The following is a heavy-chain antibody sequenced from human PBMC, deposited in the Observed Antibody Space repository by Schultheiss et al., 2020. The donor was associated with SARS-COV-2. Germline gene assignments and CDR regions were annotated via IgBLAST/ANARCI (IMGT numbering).Heavy chain of an antibody. CDR3: ARGRGSSWYGFDY. D-gene: IGHD6-13*01. Sequence: GGSLRLSCAASGFTFDDYAMTWVRQPPGKRLEWVAVISYDGSNKYYADSVKGRFTISRDNAKNSLYLQMNSLRAEDTAVYYCARGRGSSWYGFDYWGQGTLVTVSS. CDR2: ISYDGSNK. CDR1: GFTFDDYA. V-gene: IGHV3-30*04. J-gene: IGHJ4*02.